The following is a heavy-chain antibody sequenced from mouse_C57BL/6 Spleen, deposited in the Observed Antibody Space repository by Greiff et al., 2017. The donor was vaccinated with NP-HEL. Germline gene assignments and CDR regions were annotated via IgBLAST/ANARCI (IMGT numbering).Heavy chain of an antibody. V-gene: IGHV1-81*01. CDR1: GYTFTSYG. J-gene: IGHJ2*01. D-gene: IGHD6-5*01. CDR2: IYPRSGNT. CDR3: AREVSYVYFDY. Sequence: VKLKQSGAELARPGASVKLSCKASGYTFTSYGISWVKQRTGQGLEWIGEIYPRSGNTYYNEKFKGKATLTADKSSSTAYMELRSLTSEDSAVYFCAREVSYVYFDYWGQGTTLTVSS.